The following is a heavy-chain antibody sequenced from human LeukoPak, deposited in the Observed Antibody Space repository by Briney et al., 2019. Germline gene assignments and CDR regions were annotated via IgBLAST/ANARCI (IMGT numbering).Heavy chain of an antibody. Sequence: SGPTLVNPTQTLTLTFTFSGCSLSTSGRCVSWIRQPPGKALEWLALIDWDDDKYYSTSLKTRLTISKDTSKNQAVLTMPNMDPVDTATYYCARMSLHGDKYGMDVWGQGTTVTVSS. D-gene: IGHD7-27*01. CDR1: GCSLSTSGRC. J-gene: IGHJ6*02. CDR2: IDWDDDK. CDR3: ARMSLHGDKYGMDV. V-gene: IGHV2-70*01.